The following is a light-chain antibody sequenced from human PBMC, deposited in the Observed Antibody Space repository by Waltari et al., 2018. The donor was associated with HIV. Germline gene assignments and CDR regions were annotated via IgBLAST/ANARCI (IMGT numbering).Light chain of an antibody. CDR3: AAWDDSLNGM. CDR2: TND. J-gene: IGLJ3*02. V-gene: IGLV1-44*01. CDR1: SSNIGSHI. Sequence: QSVLTHPPPVSGTPGQNVTISCSGSSSNIGSHIVNWYQQLPGAAPKLLIYTNDQRPSGVPDRFSGSKSGTSASLAISGLQSADEADYYCAAWDDSLNGMFGGGTKLTVL.